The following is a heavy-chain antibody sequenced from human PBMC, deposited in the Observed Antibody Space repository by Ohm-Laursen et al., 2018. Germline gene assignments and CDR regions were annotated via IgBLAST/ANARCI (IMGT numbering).Heavy chain of an antibody. CDR3: ARHAFPGTIFGVAIGNYFDP. V-gene: IGHV5-51*01. CDR2: IYPGDSDT. Sequence: GESLRISCKGSGYSFTSYWIGWVRQMPGKGLEYMGIIYPGDSDTRYSPSFQGQVTISVDKSISTAYLQWSSLKASDTAMYYCARHAFPGTIFGVAIGNYFDPWGQGTLVTVSS. CDR1: GYSFTSYW. J-gene: IGHJ5*02. D-gene: IGHD3-3*02.